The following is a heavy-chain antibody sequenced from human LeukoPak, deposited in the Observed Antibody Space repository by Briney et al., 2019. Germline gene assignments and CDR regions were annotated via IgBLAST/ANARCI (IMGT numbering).Heavy chain of an antibody. V-gene: IGHV4-34*01. Sequence: PSETLSLTCAVYGGSFSGYYWSWIRQPPGKGLEWIGEINHSGSTNYNPSLKSRVTISVDTSKNQFSLKLSSVTAADTAVYYCARGRTEGIAARQPPYFDYWGQGTLVTVSS. CDR3: ARGRTEGIAARQPPYFDY. CDR1: GGSFSGYY. J-gene: IGHJ4*02. D-gene: IGHD6-6*01. CDR2: INHSGST.